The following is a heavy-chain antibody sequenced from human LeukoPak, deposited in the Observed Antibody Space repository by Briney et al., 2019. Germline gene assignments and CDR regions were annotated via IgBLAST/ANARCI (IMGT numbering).Heavy chain of an antibody. CDR2: ISSSSSYI. J-gene: IGHJ4*02. CDR1: GFTFSSYS. Sequence: GGSLRLSCAASGFTFSSYSMNWVRQAPGKGLEWVSSISSSSSYIYYADSVKGRFTISRDNAKNSLYLQMNSLRAEDTAVYYCARDPFTIFGVVIPTTFDYWGQGTLVTVSS. D-gene: IGHD3-3*01. CDR3: ARDPFTIFGVVIPTTFDY. V-gene: IGHV3-21*01.